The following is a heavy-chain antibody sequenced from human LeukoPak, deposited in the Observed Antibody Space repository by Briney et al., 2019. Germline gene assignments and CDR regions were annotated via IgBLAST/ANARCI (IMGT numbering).Heavy chain of an antibody. D-gene: IGHD3-10*01. CDR3: AKGHRGVTMVRGALYDAFDI. CDR1: GYTFTGYY. Sequence: ASVKVSCKASGYTFTGYYMNWVRQAPGQGLEWMGWINPNSGGTNYAQKFQGWVTMTRDTSISTAYMELSRLRSDDAAVYYCAKGHRGVTMVRGALYDAFDIWGQGTMVTVSS. J-gene: IGHJ3*02. CDR2: INPNSGGT. V-gene: IGHV1-2*04.